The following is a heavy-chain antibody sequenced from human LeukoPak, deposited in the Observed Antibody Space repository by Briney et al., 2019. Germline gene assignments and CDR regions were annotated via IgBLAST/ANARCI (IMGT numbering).Heavy chain of an antibody. CDR3: ARDPITMVRDYYYYYMDV. CDR2: INPSGGTT. CDR1: GYTFTGYY. V-gene: IGHV1-46*01. D-gene: IGHD3-10*01. Sequence: ASVKVSCKASGYTFTGYYMHWVRQAPGQGLEWMGIINPSGGTTNYAQKFRGRVTMTRDMSTSTVYMELSSLRSEDTAVYYCARDPITMVRDYYYYYMDVWGKGTTVTVSS. J-gene: IGHJ6*03.